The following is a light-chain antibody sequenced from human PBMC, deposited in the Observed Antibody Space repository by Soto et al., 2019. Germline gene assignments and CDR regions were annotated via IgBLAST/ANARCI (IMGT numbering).Light chain of an antibody. CDR3: SSYAESDTMI. CDR1: SDDIGDYNY. V-gene: IGLV2-14*01. J-gene: IGLJ2*01. CDR2: EVI. Sequence: QSVLTQPASVSGSPGESITISCRGSSDDIGDYNYVSWYQVHPGKAPTLVIYEVINRPKGLSGRFSGSKSDNTAFLTISGLQAEDEADYYCSSYAESDTMIFGGGTQLTVL.